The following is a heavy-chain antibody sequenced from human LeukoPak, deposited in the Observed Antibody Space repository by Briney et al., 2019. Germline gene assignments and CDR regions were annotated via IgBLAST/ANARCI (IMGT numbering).Heavy chain of an antibody. CDR2: ISSSSSYI. V-gene: IGHV3-21*01. Sequence: GGSLRLSCAASGFTFSSYSMNWVRQAPGKGLEWVSSISSSSSYIYYADSVKGRFTISRDNAKNSLYLQMNSLRAEDTAVYYCARTIWFGESSFDYWGQGTLVTVSS. J-gene: IGHJ4*02. D-gene: IGHD3-10*01. CDR3: ARTIWFGESSFDY. CDR1: GFTFSSYS.